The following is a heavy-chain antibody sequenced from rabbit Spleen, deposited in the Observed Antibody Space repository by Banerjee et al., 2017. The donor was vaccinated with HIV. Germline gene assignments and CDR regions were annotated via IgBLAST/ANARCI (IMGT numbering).Heavy chain of an antibody. CDR3: ARDDDGSPIYVFSL. CDR2: VYDGSRRDT. V-gene: IGHV1S40*01. J-gene: IGHJ4*01. D-gene: IGHD4-2*01. CDR1: GFSFSNSYD. Sequence: QSLEESGGGLVKPGGTLTLTCKASGFSFSNSYDMCWVRQAPGKGLEWIACVYDGSRRDTAYASWAKGRFTISKTSSTTVTLQMTSLTAADTATYFCARDDDGSPIYVFSLWGPGTLVTVS.